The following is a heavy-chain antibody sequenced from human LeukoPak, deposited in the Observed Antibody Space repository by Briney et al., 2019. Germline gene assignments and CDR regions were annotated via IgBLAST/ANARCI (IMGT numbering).Heavy chain of an antibody. D-gene: IGHD1-14*01. V-gene: IGHV4-61*02. Sequence: PSQTLSLTCIVSGGSINIGSYYWSWIGQPPGKGLEWIGRIYTSGSTNYNPSLKSRVTISVDTSNNQFSLKLTSVTDAAAAVYSCVRENRSDDASSYDPWGQGTLVTVSS. CDR1: GGSINIGSYY. CDR2: IYTSGST. CDR3: VRENRSDDASSYDP. J-gene: IGHJ5*02.